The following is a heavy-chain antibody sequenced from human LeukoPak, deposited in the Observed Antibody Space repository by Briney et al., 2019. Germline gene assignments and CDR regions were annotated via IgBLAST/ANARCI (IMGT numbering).Heavy chain of an antibody. CDR1: GFAISSYW. CDR2: IRQDGGTK. D-gene: IGHD6-13*01. V-gene: IGHV3-7*02. CDR3: ARGLAAAAYYFDY. Sequence: GGSLRLSCEASGFAISSYWMSWVRQAPGKGLEWVANIRQDGGTKYYVDSVKGRFTISRDNAKNSLYLQMNSLRDEDTAVYYCARGLAAAAYYFDYWGQGILVTVSS. J-gene: IGHJ4*02.